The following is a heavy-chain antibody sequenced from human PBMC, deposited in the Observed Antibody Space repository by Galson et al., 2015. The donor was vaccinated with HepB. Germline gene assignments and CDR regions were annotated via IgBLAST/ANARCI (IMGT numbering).Heavy chain of an antibody. CDR2: ISWNSLTL. Sequence: SLRLSCAASGFNFDDFAMHWVRLAPGKGLEWVSGISWNSLTLGYADSVKGRFTISRDNAKDSLYLQMNSLRPEDTALYHCAKDITGATSGPGLLDPWGQGTLVTVSS. V-gene: IGHV3-9*01. CDR1: GFNFDDFA. D-gene: IGHD4/OR15-4a*01. CDR3: AKDITGATSGPGLLDP. J-gene: IGHJ5*02.